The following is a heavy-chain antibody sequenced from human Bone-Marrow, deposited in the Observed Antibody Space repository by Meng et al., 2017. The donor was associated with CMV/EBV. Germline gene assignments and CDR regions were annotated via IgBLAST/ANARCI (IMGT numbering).Heavy chain of an antibody. J-gene: IGHJ3*02. CDR2: INPKSGGT. CDR1: GYTFTGYY. CDR3: ARYYSSSWIDAFDI. D-gene: IGHD6-13*01. V-gene: IGHV1-2*02. Sequence: ASVKVSCKTSGYTFTGYYMHWVRQAPGQGLEWMGWINPKSGGTNYAQKFQGRVTMTRDTSISTASLELSRLRSDDTAVYYCARYYSSSWIDAFDIWGQGTMVTVSS.